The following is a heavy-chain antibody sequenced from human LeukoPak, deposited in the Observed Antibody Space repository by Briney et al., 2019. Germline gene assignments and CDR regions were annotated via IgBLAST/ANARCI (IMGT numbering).Heavy chain of an antibody. J-gene: IGHJ6*03. CDR1: GGSVGSSTYY. CDR3: AGERLSYYYMDV. Sequence: SETLSLTCTVSGGSVGSSTYYWVWIRQPPGKGLEWIGSIYYNGDTYYSPSLQSRVSISVATSKNQFSLKLSSVTAADTAVYYCAGERLSYYYMDVWGKGTTVTVSS. CDR2: IYYNGDT. V-gene: IGHV4-39*07. D-gene: IGHD1-1*01.